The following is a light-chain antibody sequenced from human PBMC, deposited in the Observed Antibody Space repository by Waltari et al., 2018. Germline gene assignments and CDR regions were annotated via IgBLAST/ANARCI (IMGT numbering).Light chain of an antibody. V-gene: IGKV3-20*01. CDR1: QSVTSIS. CDR2: GTS. J-gene: IGKJ4*01. Sequence: EVVLTQSPGTLSLSPGERATLSCRASQSVTSISLTWYQQKLGQAPGRLIDGTSGRATGIPDRFSGSGSGTDFTLTISRLEPEDFAVYYCQQYDGEVVTFGGGTKVEI. CDR3: QQYDGEVVT.